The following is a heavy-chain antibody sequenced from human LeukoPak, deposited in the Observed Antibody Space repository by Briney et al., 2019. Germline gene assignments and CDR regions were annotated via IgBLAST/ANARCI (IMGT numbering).Heavy chain of an antibody. V-gene: IGHV3-48*03. CDR2: ISSSGSTI. CDR3: ARGNYGSGSYFDY. J-gene: IGHJ4*02. CDR1: GFTFSSYE. Sequence: GGSLRLSCAASGFTFSSYEMHWVRQAPGKGLEWVSYISSSGSTIYYADSVKGRFTISRDNAKNSLYLQMNSLRAEDTAVYYCARGNYGSGSYFDYWGQGTLVTVSS. D-gene: IGHD3-10*01.